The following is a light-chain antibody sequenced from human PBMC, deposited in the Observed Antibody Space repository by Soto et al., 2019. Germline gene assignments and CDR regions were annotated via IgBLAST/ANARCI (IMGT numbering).Light chain of an antibody. CDR3: QQYYSTIT. J-gene: IGKJ5*01. CDR2: WAS. V-gene: IGKV4-1*01. Sequence: DIVMTQSPDSLAVSLGERATINCKSSQTVLYSSNNKNYLAWYQQKPGQPPKLLIYWASTRESGVPDRFSGSGCGTDFTLIISSLQAEDVAVYYCQQYYSTITFGQGTRREMK. CDR1: QTVLYSSNNKNY.